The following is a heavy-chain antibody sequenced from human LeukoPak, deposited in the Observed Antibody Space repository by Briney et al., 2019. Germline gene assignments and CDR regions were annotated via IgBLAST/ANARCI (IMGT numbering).Heavy chain of an antibody. CDR2: ISHSGRT. CDR1: GDSISTSY. CDR3: ARDETGSQKTNAFDI. D-gene: IGHD1-26*01. V-gene: IGHV4-59*01. Sequence: NPSETLSLTCTVSGDSISTSYWTWIRQPPGKGLECIGYISHSGRTNYNPSLKSRVTISIDTSKNRFSLTLRSVTDADTAVYYCARDETGSQKTNAFDIWGQGTMVTVSS. J-gene: IGHJ3*02.